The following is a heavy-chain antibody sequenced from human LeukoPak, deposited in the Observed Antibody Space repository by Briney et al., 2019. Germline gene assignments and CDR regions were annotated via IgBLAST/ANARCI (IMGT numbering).Heavy chain of an antibody. Sequence: PGGSLRLSCAASGFTFSSYAIHWVRQAPGKGLEWVAVIWYDGSNKYYADSVKGRFTISRDNSKNTLYLQMNSLRAEDTAVYYCARDVDYRGSYFDYWGQGTLVTVSS. J-gene: IGHJ4*02. V-gene: IGHV3-33*08. CDR3: ARDVDYRGSYFDY. CDR2: IWYDGSNK. CDR1: GFTFSSYA. D-gene: IGHD4-17*01.